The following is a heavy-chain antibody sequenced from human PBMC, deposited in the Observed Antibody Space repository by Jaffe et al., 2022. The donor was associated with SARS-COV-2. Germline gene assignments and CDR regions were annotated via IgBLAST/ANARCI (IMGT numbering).Heavy chain of an antibody. CDR3: ARGTMVRGVIITPDYYYYGMDV. Sequence: QVQLVQSGAEVKKPGASVKVSCKASGYTFTGYYMHWVRQAPGQGLEWMGWINPNSGGTNYAQKFQGRVTMTRDTSISTAYMELSRLRSDDTAVYYCARGTMVRGVIITPDYYYYGMDVWGQGTTVTVSS. D-gene: IGHD3-10*01. J-gene: IGHJ6*02. V-gene: IGHV1-2*02. CDR1: GYTFTGYY. CDR2: INPNSGGT.